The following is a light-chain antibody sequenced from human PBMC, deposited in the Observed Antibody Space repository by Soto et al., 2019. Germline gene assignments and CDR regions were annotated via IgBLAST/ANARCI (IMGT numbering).Light chain of an antibody. J-gene: IGLJ3*02. V-gene: IGLV1-44*01. CDR1: SSNIGDRD. CDR3: STWDDSLNGRV. CDR2: GLN. Sequence: QSVLTQPPSASGTPGQRVSISCSGSSSNIGDRDVDWYQQVPGTAPKLLIYGLNQRPSGVPDRFSASKSGASASLAISGLQFEDEAVYYCSTWDDSLNGRVFGGGTKLTVL.